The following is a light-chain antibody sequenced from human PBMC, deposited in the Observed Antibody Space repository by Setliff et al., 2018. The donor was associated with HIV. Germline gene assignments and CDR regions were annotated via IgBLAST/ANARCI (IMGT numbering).Light chain of an antibody. V-gene: IGLV2-11*01. CDR2: DVT. Sequence: QSALTQPRSVSGSPGQSVTISCTGTSSDVGGYNYVSWYQQHPDKAPKLIIYDVTKRPSGVPDRFSGSKSGNTASLTISGLQAEGEADYYCCSYAGNYRLFGTGTKVTVL. CDR3: CSYAGNYRL. CDR1: SSDVGGYNY. J-gene: IGLJ1*01.